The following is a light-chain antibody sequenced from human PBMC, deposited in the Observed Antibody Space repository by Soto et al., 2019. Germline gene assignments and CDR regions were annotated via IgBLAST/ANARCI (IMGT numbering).Light chain of an antibody. V-gene: IGKV3-20*01. J-gene: IGKJ3*01. Sequence: EIVLTQSPGTLSLSPGERATLSCRASQSVDSSYLAWYQQKPGQAPRLLIYGASSRATGIPDRFSGSGSGTEFTLTISRLEPEDFPVYYCQQFGSRFTFGPGTKVDIK. CDR2: GAS. CDR3: QQFGSRFT. CDR1: QSVDSSY.